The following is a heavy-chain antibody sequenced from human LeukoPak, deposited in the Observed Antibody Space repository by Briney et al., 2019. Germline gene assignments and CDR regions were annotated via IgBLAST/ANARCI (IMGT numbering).Heavy chain of an antibody. J-gene: IGHJ5*02. CDR3: ARATVRGDAIGFDP. Sequence: GASVKVSCKASGDTFSNYAINWVRQTPGQGFEWMGGIIPLFRTANYAQKFQGRVTITADESASTAYMELNSLRSEDTAVYYCARATVRGDAIGFDPWGQGTLVTVSS. CDR1: GDTFSNYA. CDR2: IIPLFRTA. V-gene: IGHV1-69*13. D-gene: IGHD3-10*01.